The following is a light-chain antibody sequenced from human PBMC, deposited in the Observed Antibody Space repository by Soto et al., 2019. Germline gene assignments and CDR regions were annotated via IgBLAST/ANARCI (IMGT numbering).Light chain of an antibody. Sequence: SSELTQPPSVSVAPGQTARITCGGNKIGSKSVHWYQQKPGQAPVLVVYNDRDRPSGIPERFSGSNSGNTATLTISRVEAGDEADYYCQMWDTSSNHPVVFGGGTKLTVL. J-gene: IGLJ2*01. CDR3: QMWDTSSNHPVV. CDR2: NDR. CDR1: KIGSKS. V-gene: IGLV3-21*02.